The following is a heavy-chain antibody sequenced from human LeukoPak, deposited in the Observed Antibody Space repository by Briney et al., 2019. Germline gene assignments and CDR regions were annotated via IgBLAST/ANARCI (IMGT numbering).Heavy chain of an antibody. J-gene: IGHJ4*02. CDR3: ARGSSQLAY. CDR1: GFTFSSYD. CDR2: ISTSGGST. V-gene: IGHV3-23*01. Sequence: GGSLRLSCAASGFTFSSYDMSWVRQAPGKGLEWVSSISTSGGSTYYADSVKGRFTISRDNSKSTLFLQMNSLRGDDTAVYYCARGSSQLAYWGQGTLVTASS. D-gene: IGHD3-16*01.